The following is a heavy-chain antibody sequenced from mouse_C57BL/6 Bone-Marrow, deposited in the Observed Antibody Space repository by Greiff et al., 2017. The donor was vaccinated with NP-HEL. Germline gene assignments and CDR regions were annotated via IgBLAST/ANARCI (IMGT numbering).Heavy chain of an antibody. Sequence: QVQLQQSGAELARPGASVKLSCKASGYTFTSYGISWVKQRTGQGLEWIGEIYPRSGNTYYNEKFKGKAALTADKSSSTAYMELRSLTSEDSAVYFCAGGPFPYYFDYWGQGTTLTVSS. J-gene: IGHJ2*01. D-gene: IGHD3-3*01. V-gene: IGHV1-81*01. CDR1: GYTFTSYG. CDR2: IYPRSGNT. CDR3: AGGPFPYYFDY.